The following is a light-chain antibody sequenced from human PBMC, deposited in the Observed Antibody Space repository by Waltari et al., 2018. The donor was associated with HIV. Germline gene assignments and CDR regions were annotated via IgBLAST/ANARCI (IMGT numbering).Light chain of an antibody. CDR1: SSDIGAYNY. V-gene: IGLV2-14*01. CDR3: SSSTSRTSL. Sequence: QSALTQPASVSGSPGQSITISCTGTSSDIGAYNYVSWYQQHPGKAPKLIIYEVTDRPSGVSRRFSGSKAGNTASLTISGRQADDEAYYYCSSSTSRTSLFGGGTYLAVL. J-gene: IGLJ2*01. CDR2: EVT.